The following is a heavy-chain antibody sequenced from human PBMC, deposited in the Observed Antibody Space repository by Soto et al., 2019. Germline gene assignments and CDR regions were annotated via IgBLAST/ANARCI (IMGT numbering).Heavy chain of an antibody. CDR2: IYYSGST. CDR1: GGSISSYY. D-gene: IGHD3-3*01. J-gene: IGHJ6*03. CDR3: ARTYYDFWSGYYDYYYYYMDV. Sequence: SETLSLTCTVSGGSISSYYWSWIRQPPGKGLEWIGYIYYSGSTNYNPSLKSRVTISVETSKNQFSLKLSSVTAADTAVYYCARTYYDFWSGYYDYYYYYMDVWGKGTTVTVSS. V-gene: IGHV4-59*08.